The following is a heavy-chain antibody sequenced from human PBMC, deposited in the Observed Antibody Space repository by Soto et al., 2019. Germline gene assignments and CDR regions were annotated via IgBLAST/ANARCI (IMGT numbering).Heavy chain of an antibody. CDR2: FSLSGTT. Sequence: VQLQESGPGLMKPSETLSLTCTVSGASITSSSYWSWIRQPAGKGLEWIGRFSLSGTTNYNPSLRSRVTMSADVSKSQFSLRLTSVTAADTALYYCARGMTPPGAPAWYYFDSWGQGTLVTVSS. CDR1: GASITSSSY. J-gene: IGHJ4*02. CDR3: ARGMTPPGAPAWYYFDS. V-gene: IGHV4-4*07. D-gene: IGHD2-8*02.